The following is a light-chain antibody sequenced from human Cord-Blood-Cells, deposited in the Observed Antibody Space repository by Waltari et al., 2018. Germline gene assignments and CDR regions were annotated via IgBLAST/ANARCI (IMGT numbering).Light chain of an antibody. V-gene: IGLV2-14*01. CDR2: AVS. Sequence: QSALTQPASVSGSPGHSITISCTGTTSDVGGSNYVSCYQQHPGKAPKLLIYAVSNRPSGVSNRCSGSKSGNTASLTISGLQAEDEADYYCSSYTSSSTNYVFGTGTKVTVL. CDR3: SSYTSSSTNYV. CDR1: TSDVGGSNY. J-gene: IGLJ1*01.